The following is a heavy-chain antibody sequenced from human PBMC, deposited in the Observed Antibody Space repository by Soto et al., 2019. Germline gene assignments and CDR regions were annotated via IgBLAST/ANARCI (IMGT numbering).Heavy chain of an antibody. CDR3: ARGGAVKLPRYNWFDP. CDR2: ISYDGSNK. D-gene: IGHD2-15*01. J-gene: IGHJ5*02. V-gene: IGHV3-30-3*01. CDR1: GFTFSSYA. Sequence: GGSLRLSCAASGFTFSSYAMHWVRQAPGKGLEWVAVISYDGSNKYYADSVKGRFTISRDNSKNTLYLQMNSLRAEDTAVYYCARGGAVKLPRYNWFDPWGQGVLVTVSS.